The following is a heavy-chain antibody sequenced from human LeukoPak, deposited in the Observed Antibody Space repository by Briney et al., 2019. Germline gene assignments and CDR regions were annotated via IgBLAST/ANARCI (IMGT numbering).Heavy chain of an antibody. CDR1: GYTFNTYE. CDR3: ARGASRSFDY. Sequence: ASVKVSCKASGYTFNTYEINWVRQATGQGLEWMGWMNPNSGNTGYAQKFQGRVTFTRDTSIRTAYMELSSLRSEDTAVYYCARGASRSFDYWGQGTLVTVSS. D-gene: IGHD5-12*01. V-gene: IGHV1-8*03. J-gene: IGHJ4*02. CDR2: MNPNSGNT.